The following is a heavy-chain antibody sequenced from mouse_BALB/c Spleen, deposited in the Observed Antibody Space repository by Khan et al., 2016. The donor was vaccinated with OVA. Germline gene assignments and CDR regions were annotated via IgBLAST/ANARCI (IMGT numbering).Heavy chain of an antibody. CDR3: ARDGSRYNYAMDY. CDR2: ISSSGST. CDR1: GYSITSDYA. V-gene: IGHV3-2*02. Sequence: EVQLQESGPGLVKPSQSLSLTCTVTGYSITSDYAWNWIRQFPGNKLEWMGYISSSGSTNYNPALKSRISITRDTSKNQFFLQLNSETTEDTATYYCARDGSRYNYAMDYWGKGTSVTVSS. J-gene: IGHJ4*01. D-gene: IGHD2-3*01.